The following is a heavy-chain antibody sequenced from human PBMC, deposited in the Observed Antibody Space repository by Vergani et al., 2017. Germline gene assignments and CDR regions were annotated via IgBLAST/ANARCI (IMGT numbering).Heavy chain of an antibody. D-gene: IGHD2-15*01. CDR1: GGSISSYY. CDR3: ARDGGGWSPFDC. V-gene: IGHV4-59*01. J-gene: IGHJ4*02. CDR2: IYYSGST. Sequence: QVQLQESGPGLVKPSETLSLTCTVSGGSISSYYWSWIRQPPGKGLEWIGYIYYSGSTNYNPSLTSRVTISVDTSKNQFSLKLSSVTAADTAVYYCARDGGGWSPFDCWGQGTLVTVSS.